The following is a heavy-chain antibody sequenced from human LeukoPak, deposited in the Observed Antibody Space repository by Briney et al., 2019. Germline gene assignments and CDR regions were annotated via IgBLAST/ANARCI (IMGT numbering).Heavy chain of an antibody. CDR1: GGSISSYY. J-gene: IGHJ1*01. CDR3: ARGGWYPESFQH. V-gene: IGHV4-59*01. Sequence: PSETLSLTCTVSGGSISSYYWNWIRQPPGKGLEWIGYIYYSGSTNYKPSLKSRVTISVDTSKNQFSLKLSSVTAADTAVYYCARGGWYPESFQHWGQDALVTVSS. D-gene: IGHD6-19*01. CDR2: IYYSGST.